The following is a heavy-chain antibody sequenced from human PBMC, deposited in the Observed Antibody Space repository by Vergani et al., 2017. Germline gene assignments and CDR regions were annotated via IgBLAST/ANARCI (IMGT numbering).Heavy chain of an antibody. D-gene: IGHD3-9*01. CDR3: TSPNYDILTGYSDY. CDR1: GFTFSGSA. CDR2: IRSKANSYAT. Sequence: EVQLVESGGGLVQPGGSLKLSCAASGFTFSGSAMHWVRQASGKGLEWVGRIRSKANSYATAYAASVKGRFTISRDDSKNTAYLQMNSLKTEATAVYYCTSPNYDILTGYSDYWGQGTLVTVSS. V-gene: IGHV3-73*02. J-gene: IGHJ4*02.